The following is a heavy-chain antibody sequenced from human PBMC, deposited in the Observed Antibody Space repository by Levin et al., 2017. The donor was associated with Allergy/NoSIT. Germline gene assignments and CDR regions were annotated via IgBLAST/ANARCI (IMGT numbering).Heavy chain of an antibody. CDR2: IYSGGST. Sequence: GGSLRLSCAASGFTVSRNYMSWVRQAPGKGLEWVSVIYSGGSTYYADSVKGRFTISRDNSKNTLYLQMNSLRAEDTAVYYCARGPAAPEYFQHWGQGTLVTVSS. V-gene: IGHV3-53*01. CDR1: GFTVSRNY. CDR3: ARGPAAPEYFQH. D-gene: IGHD2-2*01. J-gene: IGHJ1*01.